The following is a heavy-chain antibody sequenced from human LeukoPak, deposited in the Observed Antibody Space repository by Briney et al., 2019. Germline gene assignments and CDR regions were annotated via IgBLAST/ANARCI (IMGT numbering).Heavy chain of an antibody. CDR2: IYISGST. CDR3: ARGAPVSYYDFWSGYYKNYYYMDV. J-gene: IGHJ6*03. Sequence: SETLSLTCTVSGGSISSYYWSWIRQPAGKGLEGMGRIYISGSTNYNPSLKSRVTMSVDTSKNQFSLKLSSVTAADTAVYYCARGAPVSYYDFWSGYYKNYYYMDVWGKGTTVTVSS. V-gene: IGHV4-4*07. D-gene: IGHD3-3*01. CDR1: GGSISSYY.